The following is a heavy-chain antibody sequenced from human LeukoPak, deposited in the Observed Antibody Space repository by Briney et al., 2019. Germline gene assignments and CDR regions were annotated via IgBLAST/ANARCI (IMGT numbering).Heavy chain of an antibody. Sequence: ASVKVSCKASGGTFSSYTISWVRQAPGQGLEWMGRIIPILGIANYAQKFQGRVTITADKSTSTAYMELSSLRSEDTAVYYCARAHVVVVAATHYGMDVWGQGTTVTVSS. CDR1: GGTFSSYT. CDR3: ARAHVVVVAATHYGMDV. D-gene: IGHD2-15*01. CDR2: IIPILGIA. J-gene: IGHJ6*02. V-gene: IGHV1-69*02.